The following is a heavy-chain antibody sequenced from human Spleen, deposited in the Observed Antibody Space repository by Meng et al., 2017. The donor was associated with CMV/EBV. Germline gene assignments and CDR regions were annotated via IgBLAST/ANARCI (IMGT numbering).Heavy chain of an antibody. CDR1: GGTFSSYA. D-gene: IGHD6-19*01. CDR2: ITPNTGGT. Sequence: ASVKVSCKASGGTFSSYAFSWVRQAPGQGLEWMGWITPNTGGTNYAQKFQGRVTMTRDTSISTAYMELSRLRSDDTAMYYCARDSSLRYWGQGTLVTVSS. V-gene: IGHV1-2*02. J-gene: IGHJ4*02. CDR3: ARDSSLRY.